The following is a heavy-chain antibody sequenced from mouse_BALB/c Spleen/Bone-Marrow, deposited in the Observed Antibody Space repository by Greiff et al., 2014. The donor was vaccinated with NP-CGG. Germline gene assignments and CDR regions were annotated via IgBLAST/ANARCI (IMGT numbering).Heavy chain of an antibody. J-gene: IGHJ3*01. D-gene: IGHD1-1*01. CDR3: AIYYYGSSGFAY. CDR2: IDPANGNT. CDR1: GFNIKDTY. Sequence: DVHLVESGAALVKPGASVKLSCTASGFNIKDTYMHWVKQRPEQGLEWIGRIDPANGNTKYDPKFQGKATITADTSSNTAYLQLSSLTSEDTAVYYCAIYYYGSSGFAYWGQGTLVTVSA. V-gene: IGHV14-3*02.